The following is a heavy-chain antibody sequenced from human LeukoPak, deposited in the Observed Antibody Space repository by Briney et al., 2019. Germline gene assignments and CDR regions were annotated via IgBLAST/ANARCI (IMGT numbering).Heavy chain of an antibody. D-gene: IGHD6-19*01. CDR3: AKTSQYSSGWFDY. J-gene: IGHJ4*02. CDR1: GFTFSNYA. CDR2: ISGSGGST. Sequence: GGSLRLSCAASGFTFSNYAMSWVRQAPGKGLEWVSTISGSGGSTYYVDSVKGRLTISRDNSRNTLDIEMNSLRPEDTAVYYCAKTSQYSSGWFDYWGQGTLVTVSS. V-gene: IGHV3-23*01.